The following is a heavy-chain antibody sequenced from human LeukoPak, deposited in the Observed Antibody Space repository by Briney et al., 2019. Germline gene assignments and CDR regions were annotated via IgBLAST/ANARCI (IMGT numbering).Heavy chain of an antibody. CDR3: ARVWGTWYGMDV. V-gene: IGHV4-31*03. Sequence: SQTLSLTCIVSGDSTSNGNYFWSWIRQSPGTGLEWIGYIYYSGSTYYNPSLKSRVTISVDTSKNQFSLKLSSVTAADTAVYYCARVWGTWYGMDVWGQGTTVTVSS. CDR2: IYYSGST. J-gene: IGHJ6*02. D-gene: IGHD3-16*01. CDR1: GDSTSNGNYF.